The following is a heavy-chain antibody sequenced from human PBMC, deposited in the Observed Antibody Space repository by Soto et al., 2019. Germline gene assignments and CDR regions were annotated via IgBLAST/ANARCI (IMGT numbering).Heavy chain of an antibody. V-gene: IGHV1-3*01. J-gene: IGHJ4*02. CDR2: INAGNGNT. D-gene: IGHD5-12*01. CDR1: GYTFTSYA. Sequence: ASVKVSCKASGYTFTSYAMHWVCQAPGQRLKWMGWINAGNGNTKYSQKFQGRVTITRDTSASTAYMELSSLRSEDTAVYYCARDRDIVANYFDYWGQGTLVTVSS. CDR3: ARDRDIVANYFDY.